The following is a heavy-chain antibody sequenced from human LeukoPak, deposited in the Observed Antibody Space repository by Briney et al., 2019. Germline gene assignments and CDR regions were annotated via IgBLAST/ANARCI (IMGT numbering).Heavy chain of an antibody. J-gene: IGHJ4*02. CDR3: ARDSCRGGSCYSDY. D-gene: IGHD2-15*01. Sequence: GGSPRLSCAASGFTFSSYGMHWVRQAPGKGLEWVAFVRYDGSNKYYADSVKGRFTISRDNSKNTLYLQMNSLRAEDTAVYYCARDSCRGGSCYSDYWGQGTLVTVSS. V-gene: IGHV3-30*02. CDR2: VRYDGSNK. CDR1: GFTFSSYG.